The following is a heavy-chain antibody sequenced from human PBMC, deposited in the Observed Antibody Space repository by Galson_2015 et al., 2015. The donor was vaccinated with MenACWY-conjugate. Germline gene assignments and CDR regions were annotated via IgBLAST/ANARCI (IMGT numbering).Heavy chain of an antibody. CDR2: ISSGHIYS. D-gene: IGHD5-12*01. V-gene: IGHV3-11*06. J-gene: IGHJ4*02. CDR3: ARTPRSYSRYTFEK. CDR1: GFTFSDYY. Sequence: SLRLSCAASGFTFSDYYMSWIRQAPGKGLEWVAYISSGHIYSNHADSVKGRFTISRDNAKNSLFLQMNSLRAEDTAVYFCARTPRSYSRYTFEKCGQGTLVTVPS.